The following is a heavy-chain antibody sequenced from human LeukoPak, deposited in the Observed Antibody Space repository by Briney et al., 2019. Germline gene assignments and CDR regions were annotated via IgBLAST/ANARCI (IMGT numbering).Heavy chain of an antibody. J-gene: IGHJ4*02. CDR1: GFTFSSYS. V-gene: IGHV3-23*01. CDR2: ISGSGGST. Sequence: AGSLRLSCAASGFTFSSYSMSWVRQAPGKGLEWVSAISGSGGSTYYADSVKGRFTISRDNSKNTLYLQMNSLRADDTAVYYCAKAGDYYDSSGYYYDWGQGTLVTVSS. CDR3: AKAGDYYDSSGYYYD. D-gene: IGHD3-22*01.